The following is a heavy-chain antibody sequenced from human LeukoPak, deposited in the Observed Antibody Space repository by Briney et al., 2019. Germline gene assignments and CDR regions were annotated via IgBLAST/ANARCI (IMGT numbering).Heavy chain of an antibody. V-gene: IGHV3-48*03. CDR1: GFTFSSYE. CDR3: ARGEESSSTDPFDY. CDR2: ISSSGSTI. J-gene: IGHJ4*02. Sequence: GGSLRLSCAASGFTFSSYEMNWVRQAPGKGLEWVSYISSSGSTIYYADSVKGRFTISRDNAKNSLYLQMSSLRAEDTAVYYCARGEESSSTDPFDYWGQGTLVTVSS. D-gene: IGHD2-2*01.